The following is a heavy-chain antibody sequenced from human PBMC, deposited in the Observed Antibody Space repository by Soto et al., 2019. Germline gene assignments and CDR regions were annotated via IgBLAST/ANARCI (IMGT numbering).Heavy chain of an antibody. D-gene: IGHD4-17*01. J-gene: IGHJ4*02. CDR2: IYFSGST. CDR1: GGSISTYY. V-gene: IGHV4-59*01. CDR3: ARGRELGDYGERLFDF. Sequence: PSETLSLTCTVSGGSISTYYWTWIRQPPGRGLEWIGYIYFSGSTNYEPSLKSRVTMSVDTSKNQFSLKLHSVTAADTAVYYCARGRELGDYGERLFDFWGRGTLVTVSS.